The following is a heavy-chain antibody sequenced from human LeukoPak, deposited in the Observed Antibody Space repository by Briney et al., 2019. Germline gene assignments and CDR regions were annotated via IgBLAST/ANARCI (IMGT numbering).Heavy chain of an antibody. D-gene: IGHD1-1*01. CDR1: GGSISSYY. Sequence: SETLSLTCTVSGGSISSYYWSWIRQPPGKGLEWIGYIYDSGSTNYNPSLKSRVTISVDTSRNQFSLKLSSVTAADTAVYYCARVGGTNYYYYGMDVWGQGTTVTVSS. V-gene: IGHV4-59*01. J-gene: IGHJ6*02. CDR3: ARVGGTNYYYYGMDV. CDR2: IYDSGST.